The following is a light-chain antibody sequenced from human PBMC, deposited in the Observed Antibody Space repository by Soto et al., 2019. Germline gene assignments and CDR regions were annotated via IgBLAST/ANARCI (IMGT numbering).Light chain of an antibody. Sequence: QSVLTQPPSASGTPGQRVTISCSGSSSNIGSNTVNWYQQLPGTAPKLLIYSNNQRPSGVPDRFSGSKSGTSASLAISGLQSEDVADYYCAAWDYSLIQPVFGGGTKLTVL. CDR1: SSNIGSNT. CDR2: SNN. CDR3: AAWDYSLIQPV. J-gene: IGLJ2*01. V-gene: IGLV1-44*01.